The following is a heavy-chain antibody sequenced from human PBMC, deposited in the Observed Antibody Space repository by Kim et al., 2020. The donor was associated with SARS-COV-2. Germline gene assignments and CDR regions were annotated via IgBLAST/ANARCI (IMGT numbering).Heavy chain of an antibody. CDR2: IYSADINET. CDR1: GFTFSRYA. V-gene: IGHV3-23*03. Sequence: GGSLRLSCVASGFTFSRYAMHWVRQAPGKGLQWVSVIYSADINETYYEDSVKGCFTITRDASSNTVYLQMSSLRAEDTATYYCARAGPTMARGGRKKGDWFDPWGQGTLVTVSS. D-gene: IGHD3-10*01. J-gene: IGHJ5*02. CDR3: ARAGPTMARGGRKKGDWFDP.